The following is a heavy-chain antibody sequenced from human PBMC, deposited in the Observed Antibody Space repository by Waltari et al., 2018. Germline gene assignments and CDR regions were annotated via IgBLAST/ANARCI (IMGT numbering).Heavy chain of an antibody. Sequence: QVQLQESGPGLVKPSETLSLTCAVSGYSISSGYYWGWIRQPPGKGLEWIGYIYYSGSTNYNPSLKSRVTISVDTSKNQFSLKLSSVTAADTAVYYCARVDSSSSLVFDYWGQGTLVTVSS. CDR1: GYSISSGYY. D-gene: IGHD6-6*01. CDR2: IYYSGST. CDR3: ARVDSSSSLVFDY. J-gene: IGHJ4*02. V-gene: IGHV4-61*01.